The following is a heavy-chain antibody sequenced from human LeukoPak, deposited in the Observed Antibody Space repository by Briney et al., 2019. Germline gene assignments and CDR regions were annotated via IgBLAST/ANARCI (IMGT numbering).Heavy chain of an antibody. D-gene: IGHD1/OR15-1a*01. CDR3: AKEGTASKPSDLYY. V-gene: IGHV3-30*02. CDR2: IRYDGSTK. CDR1: GSIFTDYG. Sequence: GGSLRLSCAVSGSIFTDYGMHWVRQAPGKGLEWVAFIRYDGSTKYYVDSVKGRFTISRDNSKNMLFLQMNSLRGEDTAVYYCAKEGTASKPSDLYYWVQGTLVTVSS. J-gene: IGHJ4*02.